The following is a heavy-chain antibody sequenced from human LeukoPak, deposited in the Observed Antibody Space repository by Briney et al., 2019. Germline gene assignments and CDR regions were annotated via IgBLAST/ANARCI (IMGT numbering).Heavy chain of an antibody. V-gene: IGHV3-23*01. D-gene: IGHD3-22*01. CDR2: ITGSGDNT. Sequence: PGGSLRLSCAASGFTFSSYAMNWVRQAPGKGLEWVSGITGSGDNTYYADSVKGRFTISRDNSKNTLYPQMNSLRAEDTAVYYCSPDSSGYYSGYWGQGTLVTVSS. J-gene: IGHJ4*02. CDR3: SPDSSGYYSGY. CDR1: GFTFSSYA.